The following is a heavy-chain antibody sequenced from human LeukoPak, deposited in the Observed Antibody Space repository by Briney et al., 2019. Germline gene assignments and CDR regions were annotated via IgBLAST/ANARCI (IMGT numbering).Heavy chain of an antibody. Sequence: GGSLRLSCAASGFTVSSNYMSWVRQAPGKGLEWVSVIYSGGSTYYADSVKGRFTISRDNSKNTLYLQMNSLRAEDTAVYYCARGAHYYDSSGSIEYFQHWGQGTLVTVSS. CDR1: GFTVSSNY. D-gene: IGHD3-22*01. CDR3: ARGAHYYDSSGSIEYFQH. J-gene: IGHJ1*01. CDR2: IYSGGST. V-gene: IGHV3-53*01.